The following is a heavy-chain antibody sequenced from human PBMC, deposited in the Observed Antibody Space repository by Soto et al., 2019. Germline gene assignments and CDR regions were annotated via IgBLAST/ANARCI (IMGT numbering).Heavy chain of an antibody. CDR1: GFTFSNYW. Sequence: EVKLVESGGGLVQPGGSLRLSCAASGFTFSNYWMYWVRQAPGQGLVWVSRINSDGSVSRYADSVKGRLTIPRDNVKNTLYLQMNSLRVEDTAVYYCARGVCVGGSCYSLAGSFYYYVDVWGKGTTVTVFS. CDR2: INSDGSVS. J-gene: IGHJ6*03. V-gene: IGHV3-74*01. D-gene: IGHD2-15*01. CDR3: ARGVCVGGSCYSLAGSFYYYVDV.